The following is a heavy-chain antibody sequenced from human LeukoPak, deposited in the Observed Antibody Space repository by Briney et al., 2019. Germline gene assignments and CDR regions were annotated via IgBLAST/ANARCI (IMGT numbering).Heavy chain of an antibody. CDR1: GFTVSSNY. CDR2: IYSGGST. V-gene: IGHV3-53*01. CDR3: ASFPYDSGGYYLF. J-gene: IGHJ4*02. Sequence: GGSLRLSCAASGFTVSSNYMSWVRQAPGKGLEWVSVIYSGGSTYYADSVKGRFTISRDNSKNTLYLQMNSLSAEDTAVYYCASFPYDSGGYYLFWGQGTLVTVSS. D-gene: IGHD3-22*01.